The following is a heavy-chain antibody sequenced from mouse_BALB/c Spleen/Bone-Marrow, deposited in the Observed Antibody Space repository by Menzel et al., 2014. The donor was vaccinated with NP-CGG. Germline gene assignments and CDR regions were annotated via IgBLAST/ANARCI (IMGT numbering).Heavy chain of an antibody. Sequence: EVQLVESGGGLVKPGGSLKLSCAASGFTFSSYTMSWVRQTPEKRLEWVATISTGGSYTDYPDSVKGRFTISRDNAKNTLYLQMSSLKSEDTAMYYCTRDQRYGNYIYAMDYWGQGTSVTVSP. V-gene: IGHV5-6-4*01. CDR1: GFTFSSYT. CDR3: TRDQRYGNYIYAMDY. CDR2: ISTGGSYT. J-gene: IGHJ4*01. D-gene: IGHD2-10*02.